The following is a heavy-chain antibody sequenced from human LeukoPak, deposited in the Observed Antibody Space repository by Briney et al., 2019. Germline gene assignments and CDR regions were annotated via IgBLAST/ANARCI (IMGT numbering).Heavy chain of an antibody. Sequence: SETLSLTCTVSGVSISSSSYYWGWLRQPPGKGLEWIGSIYYSGSTYYNPSLKSRVTISVDTSKNQFSLKLSSVTAADTAVYYCARGEDFVPLFDYWGQGTLVTVSS. CDR2: IYYSGST. D-gene: IGHD2-8*01. J-gene: IGHJ4*02. CDR1: GVSISSSSYY. CDR3: ARGEDFVPLFDY. V-gene: IGHV4-39*07.